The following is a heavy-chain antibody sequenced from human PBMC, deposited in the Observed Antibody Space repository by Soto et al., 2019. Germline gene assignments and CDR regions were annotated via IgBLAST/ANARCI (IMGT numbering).Heavy chain of an antibody. CDR3: ARLIGDSWLDS. V-gene: IGHV4-59*08. CDR1: GGSISSYY. CDR2: IYYSGST. Sequence: PSETLSLTCTVSGGSISSYYWSWIRQPPGKGLEWIGYIYYSGSTNYNPSLKSRVTISVDTSNNQLSLQLDSVTPDDTAVYYCARLIGDSWLDSWGQGTLVTVSS. J-gene: IGHJ5*01.